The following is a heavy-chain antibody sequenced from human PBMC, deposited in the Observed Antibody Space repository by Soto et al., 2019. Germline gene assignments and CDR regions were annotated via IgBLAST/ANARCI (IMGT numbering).Heavy chain of an antibody. D-gene: IGHD1-1*01. CDR1: GYTFTSYA. CDR2: INAGNGNT. Sequence: ASVKVSCKASGYTFTSYAMHWVRQAPGQRLEWMGWINAGNGNTKYSQKFQGRVTITRDTSASTAYMELSSLRSEDTAVYYCALSLRDYNWLYLGYWGQGTLVTVSS. CDR3: ALSLRDYNWLYLGY. J-gene: IGHJ4*02. V-gene: IGHV1-3*01.